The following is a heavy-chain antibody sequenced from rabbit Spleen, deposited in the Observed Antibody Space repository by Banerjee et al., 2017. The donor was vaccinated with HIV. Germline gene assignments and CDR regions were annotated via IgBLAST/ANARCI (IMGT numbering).Heavy chain of an antibody. D-gene: IGHD8-1*01. V-gene: IGHV1S40*01. J-gene: IGHJ6*01. Sequence: QSLEESGGDLVKPGGTLTLTCTASGFSFSSSAYMCWVRQAPGKGLEWISCIAGGSSGFTYSATWAKGRFTISKTSSTTVTLQMTSLTVADTATYFCARDTGSSFSSYGMDLWGPGTLVTVS. CDR2: IAGGSSGFT. CDR3: ARDTGSSFSSYGMDL. CDR1: GFSFSSSAY.